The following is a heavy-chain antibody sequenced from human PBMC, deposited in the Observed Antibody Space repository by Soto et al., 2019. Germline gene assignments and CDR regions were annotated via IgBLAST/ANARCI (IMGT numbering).Heavy chain of an antibody. D-gene: IGHD1-1*01. CDR2: IYTSGST. J-gene: IGHJ6*02. V-gene: IGHV4-4*07. CDR1: GGSISSYY. Sequence: SETLSLTCPVSGGSISSYYWSWIRPPAGKGLEWIGRIYTSGSTNYNPSLKSRVTMSVDTSKNQFSLKLSSVTAADTAVYYCARCPNWKGGYYYYGMDVWGQGTTVTVSS. CDR3: ARCPNWKGGYYYYGMDV.